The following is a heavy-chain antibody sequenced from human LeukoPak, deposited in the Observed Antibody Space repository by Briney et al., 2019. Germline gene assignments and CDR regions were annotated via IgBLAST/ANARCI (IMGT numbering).Heavy chain of an antibody. CDR3: AFNSGYSSAWSPDY. Sequence: MSGGSLRLSCAASGFTFSSYSMNWVRQAPGKGLEWVSSISSSSSYIYYADSVKGRFTISRDNAKNSLYLQMNSLRAEDTAVYYCAFNSGYSSAWSPDYWGQGTLVTVSS. J-gene: IGHJ4*02. V-gene: IGHV3-21*01. D-gene: IGHD6-19*01. CDR1: GFTFSSYS. CDR2: ISSSSSYI.